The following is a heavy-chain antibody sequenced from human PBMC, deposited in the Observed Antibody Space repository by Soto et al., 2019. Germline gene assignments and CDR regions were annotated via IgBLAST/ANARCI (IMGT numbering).Heavy chain of an antibody. V-gene: IGHV4-39*01. CDR1: SASISSSSYT. CDR2: IYYSGTT. J-gene: IGHJ6*02. CDR3: ARLHGYCISSSCHGHYAMDV. Sequence: QLQLQESGPGLVKPSETLSLTCTVSSASISSSSYTWGWIRQPPGKGLEWIVSIYYSGTTYYNPSLHSRVPVSGDTSKNQFSLKVTSVTAADTAVYYCARLHGYCISSSCHGHYAMDVWGQGTTVTVSS. D-gene: IGHD2-2*01.